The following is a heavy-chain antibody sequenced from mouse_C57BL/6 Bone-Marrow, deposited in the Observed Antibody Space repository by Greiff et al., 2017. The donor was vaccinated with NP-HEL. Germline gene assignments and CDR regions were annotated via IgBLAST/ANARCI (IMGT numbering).Heavy chain of an antibody. V-gene: IGHV3-6*01. Sequence: DVQLQESGPGLVKPSQSLSLTCSVTGYSITSGYYWNWIRQFPGNKLEWMGYISYDGSNNYNPSLKNRISITRDTSKNQFFLKLNSVTTEDTATYYCARETTGTGYWGQGTTLTVSS. CDR2: ISYDGSN. J-gene: IGHJ2*01. CDR1: GYSITSGYY. D-gene: IGHD4-1*02. CDR3: ARETTGTGY.